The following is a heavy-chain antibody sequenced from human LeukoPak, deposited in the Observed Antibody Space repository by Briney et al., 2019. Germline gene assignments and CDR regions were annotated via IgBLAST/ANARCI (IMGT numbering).Heavy chain of an antibody. J-gene: IGHJ3*02. V-gene: IGHV3-9*01. D-gene: IGHD3-10*01. CDR3: AKDMGSYYYDAFDI. CDR2: ISWNSGNI. Sequence: GGSLRLSCAASGFTFDDYAMLWVRQAPGKGLEWVSGISWNSGNIGYADSVKGRFTISRDNAKNSLYLQMNSLRAEDTALYYCAKDMGSYYYDAFDIWGQGTMVTVSS. CDR1: GFTFDDYA.